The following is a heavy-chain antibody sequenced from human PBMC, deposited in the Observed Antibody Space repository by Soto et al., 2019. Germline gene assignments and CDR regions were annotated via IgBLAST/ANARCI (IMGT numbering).Heavy chain of an antibody. D-gene: IGHD3-16*02. J-gene: IGHJ4*02. CDR3: ARAYYDYVWGSYRRLYFDY. Sequence: SETLSLTCTVSGGSISSGGYYWSWIRQHPGKGLEWIGYISDSGSAYYNPSLISRGTISLDTSKNQFSLKLSSVTAADTAVFYCARAYYDYVWGSYRRLYFDYWGQGTLVTVSS. CDR2: ISDSGSA. CDR1: GGSISSGGYY. V-gene: IGHV4-31*03.